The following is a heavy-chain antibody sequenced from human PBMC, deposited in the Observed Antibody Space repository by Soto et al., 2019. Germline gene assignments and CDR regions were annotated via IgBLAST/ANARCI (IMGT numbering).Heavy chain of an antibody. D-gene: IGHD1-26*01. V-gene: IGHV4-4*02. CDR2: SFHSGST. CDR3: ATVVSGSDSDY. CDR1: GGSIRSNNW. Sequence: QVQLQESGPGLVKPSGTLSLTCAVSGGSIRSNNWWSWVRQPPGKGLEWFGESFHSGSTNDNPSLSTRVTISVAKSKNQFSLKLSSVTASDTAVYYSATVVSGSDSDYWGQGTLVTVSS. J-gene: IGHJ4*02.